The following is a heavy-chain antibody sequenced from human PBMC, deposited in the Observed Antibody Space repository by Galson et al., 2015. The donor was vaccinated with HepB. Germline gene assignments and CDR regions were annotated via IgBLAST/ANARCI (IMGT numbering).Heavy chain of an antibody. CDR3: AREGMVAAANPADY. V-gene: IGHV3-23*01. J-gene: IGHJ4*02. Sequence: SLRLSCAASGFTFSSYAMSWVRQAPGKGLEWVSAISGSGGSTYYADSVKGRFTISRDNSKNTLYLQMSSLRSEDTATYYCAREGMVAAANPADYWGQGTLVTVSS. D-gene: IGHD2-15*01. CDR2: ISGSGGST. CDR1: GFTFSSYA.